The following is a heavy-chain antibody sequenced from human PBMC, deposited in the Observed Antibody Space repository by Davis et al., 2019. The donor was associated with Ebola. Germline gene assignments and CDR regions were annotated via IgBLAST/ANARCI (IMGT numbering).Heavy chain of an antibody. Sequence: GGSLRLSCAASGFTFSSYGMHWVRQAPGKGLEWVAVISYDGSNKYYADSVKGRFTISRDNSKNTLYLQMNSLRAEDTAVYYCASSSSWVLHFDYWGQGSLVTVSS. CDR1: GFTFSSYG. J-gene: IGHJ4*02. CDR3: ASSSSWVLHFDY. V-gene: IGHV3-30*03. D-gene: IGHD6-13*01. CDR2: ISYDGSNK.